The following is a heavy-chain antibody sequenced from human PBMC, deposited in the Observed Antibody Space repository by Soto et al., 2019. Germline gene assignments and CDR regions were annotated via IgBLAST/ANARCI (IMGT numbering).Heavy chain of an antibody. V-gene: IGHV4-39*01. CDR2: IYYSGST. J-gene: IGHJ3*02. D-gene: IGHD3-22*01. Sequence: SETLSLTCTVSGGSISISSYYWGWVRQPPGKGLEWIGSIYYSGSTYYNPSLKSRVTISVDTSKNQFSLKLSSVTAADTAVYYCARLGRNYDSSGYYIIGAFDIWGQGTMVTVSS. CDR3: ARLGRNYDSSGYYIIGAFDI. CDR1: GGSISISSYY.